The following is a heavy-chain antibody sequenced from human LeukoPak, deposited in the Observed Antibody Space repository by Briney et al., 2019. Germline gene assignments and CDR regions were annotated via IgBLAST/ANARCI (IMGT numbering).Heavy chain of an antibody. CDR2: IIPIFGTA. CDR3: ARDSSEFRNLIPH. J-gene: IGHJ1*01. CDR1: GGTFSRYA. D-gene: IGHD1-14*01. Sequence: GASVKVSCKASGGTFSRYAISWARQSPGQGLEWMGGIIPIFGTANYAQKFQGRVTITADESTSTAYMELSSLRSEDTAVYYCARDSSEFRNLIPHWGQGTLVTVSS. V-gene: IGHV1-69*13.